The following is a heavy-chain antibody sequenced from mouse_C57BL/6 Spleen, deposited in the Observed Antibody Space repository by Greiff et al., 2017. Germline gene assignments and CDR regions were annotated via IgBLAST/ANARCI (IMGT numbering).Heavy chain of an antibody. D-gene: IGHD1-1*01. J-gene: IGHJ2*01. CDR3: ANHYYGSSLDY. Sequence: VQLQQSGPELVKPGASVKISCKASGYTFTDYYMNWVKQSPGQSLEWIGDINPKNGGTSYNQKFKGKATLTVDKSSSTAYMELRSLTSEDSAVYYCANHYYGSSLDYWGQGTTLTVSS. CDR1: GYTFTDYY. V-gene: IGHV1-26*01. CDR2: INPKNGGT.